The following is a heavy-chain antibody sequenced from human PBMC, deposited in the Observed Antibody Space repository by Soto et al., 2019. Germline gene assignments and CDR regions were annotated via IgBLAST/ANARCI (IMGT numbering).Heavy chain of an antibody. CDR3: AREDTDFWSGYSYNWFDP. CDR2: IYHSGST. Sequence: SETLSLTCAVSGYSISSGYYWGWIRQPPGKGLEWIGSIYHSGSTYYNPSLKSRVTVSVDTSKNQFSLKLSSVTAADTAVYYCAREDTDFWSGYSYNWFDPWGQGTLVTVSS. CDR1: GYSISSGYY. J-gene: IGHJ5*02. V-gene: IGHV4-38-2*02. D-gene: IGHD3-3*01.